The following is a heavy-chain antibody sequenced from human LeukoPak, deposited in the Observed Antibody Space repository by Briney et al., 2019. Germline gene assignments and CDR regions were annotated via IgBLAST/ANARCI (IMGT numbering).Heavy chain of an antibody. V-gene: IGHV4-30-4*01. J-gene: IGHJ6*02. CDR1: GGSISSGDYY. Sequence: SETLSLTCTVSGGSISSGDYYWSWIRQPPGTGLEWIGYIYYSGSTYYNPSLKSRVTISVDTSKNQFSLKLSSVTAADTAVYYCARDSVDTAMGTYYYGMDVWAKGPRSPSP. D-gene: IGHD5-18*01. CDR2: IYYSGST. CDR3: ARDSVDTAMGTYYYGMDV.